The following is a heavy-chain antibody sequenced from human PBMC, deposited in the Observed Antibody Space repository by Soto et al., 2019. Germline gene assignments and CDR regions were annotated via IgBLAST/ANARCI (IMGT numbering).Heavy chain of an antibody. CDR3: ARDLAAADY. D-gene: IGHD6-13*01. Sequence: QVQLVQAGAEVKKTGASVKISCKTSGYIFINYFIHWVRQAPGQGLEWVALFNPMSGSTNYAQKLQGRVTVTSDTSTSTVYMELSSLISEDTAVYYCARDLAAADYWGQGTLVTVSS. CDR1: GYIFINYF. J-gene: IGHJ4*02. CDR2: FNPMSGST. V-gene: IGHV1-46*04.